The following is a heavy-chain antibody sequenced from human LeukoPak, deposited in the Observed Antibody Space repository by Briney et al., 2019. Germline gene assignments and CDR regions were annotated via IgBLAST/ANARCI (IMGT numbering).Heavy chain of an antibody. CDR2: ISWNSGSI. J-gene: IGHJ4*02. V-gene: IGHV3-9*01. CDR1: GFTFDDYA. CDR3: AKDYRQYRHSGSYLFDY. D-gene: IGHD1-26*01. Sequence: GGSLRLSCAASGFTFDDYAMHWVRQAPGKGLEWVSGISWNSGSIGYADSVKGRFTISRDNAKNSLYLQMNSLRAEDTALYYCAKDYRQYRHSGSYLFDYWGQGTLVTVSS.